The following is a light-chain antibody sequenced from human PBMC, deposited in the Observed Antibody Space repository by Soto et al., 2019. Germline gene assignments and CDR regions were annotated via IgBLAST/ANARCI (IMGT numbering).Light chain of an antibody. CDR3: QQRSNWPRT. J-gene: IGKJ1*01. CDR2: DAS. Sequence: EIVLTQSPATLSLSPGERATLSCRASQSVSTYLVWYQQKPGQAPRLLIYDASNRATDIPARFSGSGSGTDFTLTISSLGPEDFAVYYCQQRSNWPRTFGQGTKVEIK. CDR1: QSVSTY. V-gene: IGKV3-11*01.